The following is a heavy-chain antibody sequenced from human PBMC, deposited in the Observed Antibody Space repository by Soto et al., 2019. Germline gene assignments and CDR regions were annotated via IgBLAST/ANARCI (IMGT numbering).Heavy chain of an antibody. V-gene: IGHV3-21*01. J-gene: IGHJ4*02. CDR2: ISSSSSYI. D-gene: IGHD2-21*02. Sequence: GGSLRLSCAASGFTFSSYSMNWVRQAPGKGLEWVSSISSSSSYIYYADSVKGRFTISRDNAKNSLYLQMNSLRAEDTAVYYCARGRIRYCGGDCYTGDYWGQGTLVTVSS. CDR1: GFTFSSYS. CDR3: ARGRIRYCGGDCYTGDY.